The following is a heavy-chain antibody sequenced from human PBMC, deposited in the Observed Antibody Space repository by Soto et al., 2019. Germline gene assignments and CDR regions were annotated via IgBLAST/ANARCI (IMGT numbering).Heavy chain of an antibody. CDR2: TYYRSKWYN. D-gene: IGHD6-6*01. CDR3: ARTLSSSAENWFDP. J-gene: IGHJ5*02. V-gene: IGHV6-1*01. CDR1: GDSVSSNSAA. Sequence: PSQTLSLTCAISGDSVSSNSAAWNWIRQTPSRGLEWLGRTYYRSKWYNDYAVSVKSRITINPDTSKNQFSLQLNSVTPEDTAVYFCARTLSSSAENWFDPWGQGTLVTVSS.